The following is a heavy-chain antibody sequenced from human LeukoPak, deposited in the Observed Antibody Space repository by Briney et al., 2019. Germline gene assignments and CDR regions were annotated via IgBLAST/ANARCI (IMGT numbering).Heavy chain of an antibody. CDR1: GFTFGDYL. Sequence: PGGSLRLSCTASGFTFGDYLMSWVRQAPGKGLEWVANIKQDGSEKYYVDSVKGRFTISRDNAKNSLYLQMNSLRAEDTAVYYCARDQNGILEWLLGGPDAFDIWGQGTMVTVSS. J-gene: IGHJ3*02. V-gene: IGHV3-7*01. D-gene: IGHD3-3*01. CDR2: IKQDGSEK. CDR3: ARDQNGILEWLLGGPDAFDI.